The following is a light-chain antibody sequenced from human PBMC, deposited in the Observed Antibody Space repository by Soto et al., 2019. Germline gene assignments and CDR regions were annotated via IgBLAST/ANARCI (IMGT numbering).Light chain of an antibody. J-gene: IGKJ2*01. Sequence: DIVMTQSPATLSVSPGERATLFCRASQSVGRTLAWYQQKPGQSPRLLVYGASTRANGTPARFSGSGSGTEFTLTISSLQSEDVAVYYCQQYNQWPPYTFGQWTKVEIK. V-gene: IGKV3-15*01. CDR1: QSVGRT. CDR2: GAS. CDR3: QQYNQWPPYT.